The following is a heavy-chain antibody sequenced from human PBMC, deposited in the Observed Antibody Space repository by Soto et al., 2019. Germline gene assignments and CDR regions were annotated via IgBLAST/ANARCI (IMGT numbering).Heavy chain of an antibody. CDR3: VGGTPMTPRPGDS. D-gene: IGHD6-6*01. J-gene: IGHJ4*02. V-gene: IGHV3-23*01. CDR2: FSGTVGRT. CDR1: GLSFDNYG. Sequence: PGGSLRLSCAASGLSFDNYGMSWVRQAPGKGLEWVSGFSGTVGRTYYADSVKGRLTISRDSSQNTMYLQMDSLKVEDTAVYYCVGGTPMTPRPGDSWGQGTLVTVSS.